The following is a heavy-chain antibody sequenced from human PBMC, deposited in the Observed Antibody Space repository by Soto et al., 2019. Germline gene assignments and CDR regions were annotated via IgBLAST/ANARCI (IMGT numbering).Heavy chain of an antibody. J-gene: IGHJ4*02. V-gene: IGHV3-30-3*01. CDR2: ISYDGSNK. Sequence: PGGSLRLSCAASGFTFSSYAMHWVRQAPGKGLEWVAVISYDGSNKYYADSVKGRFTISRDNSKNTLYLQMNSLRAEDTAVYYCARSGGDSYGPPGGVFDYWGQGTLVTVSS. D-gene: IGHD5-18*01. CDR1: GFTFSSYA. CDR3: ARSGGDSYGPPGGVFDY.